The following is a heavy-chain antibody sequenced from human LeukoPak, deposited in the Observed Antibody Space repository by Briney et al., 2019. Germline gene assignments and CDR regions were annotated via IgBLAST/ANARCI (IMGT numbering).Heavy chain of an antibody. Sequence: SVTVSCKASGGTFSSYAISWVRQAPGQGLEWMGWIIPIFGIANYAQKFQGRVTITADKSTSTAYMELSSLRSEDTAVYYCARVPIVVVPAATDNWFDPWGQGTLVTVSS. J-gene: IGHJ5*02. V-gene: IGHV1-69*17. CDR3: ARVPIVVVPAATDNWFDP. CDR1: GGTFSSYA. D-gene: IGHD2-2*01. CDR2: IIPIFGIA.